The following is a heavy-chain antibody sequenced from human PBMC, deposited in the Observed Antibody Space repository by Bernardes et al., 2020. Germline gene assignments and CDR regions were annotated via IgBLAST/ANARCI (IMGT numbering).Heavy chain of an antibody. CDR1: GFTFSSYA. D-gene: IGHD3-10*01. CDR2: ISGSGGST. J-gene: IGHJ6*03. CDR3: AKDLALWFGELSVYYMDV. Sequence: GGSLRLSCAASGFTFSSYAMSWVRQAPGKGLEWVSAISGSGGSTYYADSVKGRFTISRDNSKNTLYLQMNSLRAEDTAVYYCAKDLALWFGELSVYYMDVWGKGNTVTVSS. V-gene: IGHV3-23*01.